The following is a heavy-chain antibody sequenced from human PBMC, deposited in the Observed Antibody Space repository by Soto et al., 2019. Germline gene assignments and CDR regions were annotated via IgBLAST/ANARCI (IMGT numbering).Heavy chain of an antibody. V-gene: IGHV1-69*13. CDR2: IIPVFGRP. CDR1: GWTFSSFG. D-gene: IGHD5-12*01. J-gene: IGHJ1*01. Sequence: SVKVSCKASGWTFSSFGISWVRQAPGQGLEWMGGIIPVFGRPNYAQRFRGRLTITADESTNTSYMELIDLTSEDTAVYYCAREASGYDFWGQGTQVTVSS. CDR3: AREASGYDF.